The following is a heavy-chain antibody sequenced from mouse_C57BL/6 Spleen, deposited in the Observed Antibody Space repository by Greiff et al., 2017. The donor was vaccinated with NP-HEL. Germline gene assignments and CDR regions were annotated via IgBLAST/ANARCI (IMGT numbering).Heavy chain of an antibody. Sequence: VQLKESGPGLVKPSQSLSLTCSVTGYSITSGYYWNWIRQFPGNKLEWMGYISYDGSNNYNPSLKNRISITRDTSKNQFFLKLNSVTTEDTATYYCVLDYYGSRGYYWGQGTTLTVSS. CDR1: GYSITSGYY. V-gene: IGHV3-6*01. D-gene: IGHD1-1*01. CDR2: ISYDGSN. CDR3: VLDYYGSRGYY. J-gene: IGHJ2*01.